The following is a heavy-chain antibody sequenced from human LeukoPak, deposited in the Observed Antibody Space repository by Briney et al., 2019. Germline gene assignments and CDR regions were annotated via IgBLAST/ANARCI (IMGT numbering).Heavy chain of an antibody. V-gene: IGHV4-59*08. D-gene: IGHD2-15*01. J-gene: IGHJ4*02. CDR3: AGHVICGGGNCYGAALDY. CDR2: IQSSGTT. Sequence: SETLSLTCTVSGGSISSFYWSWIRQPPGKGLEWMGYIQSSGTTNYSHSLQSEVTIPVDWSKNHFSLKLSSVTAADTAVYYCAGHVICGGGNCYGAALDYWGQGTLVTVSS. CDR1: GGSISSFY.